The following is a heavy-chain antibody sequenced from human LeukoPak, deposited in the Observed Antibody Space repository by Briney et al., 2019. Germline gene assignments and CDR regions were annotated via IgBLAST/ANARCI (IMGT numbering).Heavy chain of an antibody. V-gene: IGHV4-61*02. Sequence: SQTLSLTCTVSGGSISSGSYYWSWIRQPAGKGLEWIGRIYTSGSTNYNPSPKSRVTISVDTSKNQFSLKLSSVTAADTAVYYCARAGVTTLGDAFDIWGQGTMVTVSS. CDR2: IYTSGST. D-gene: IGHD4-17*01. J-gene: IGHJ3*02. CDR1: GGSISSGSYY. CDR3: ARAGVTTLGDAFDI.